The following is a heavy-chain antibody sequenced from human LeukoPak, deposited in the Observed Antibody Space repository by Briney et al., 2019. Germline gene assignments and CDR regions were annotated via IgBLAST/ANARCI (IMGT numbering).Heavy chain of an antibody. D-gene: IGHD6-13*01. CDR3: ARGSIAAAGNNWFDP. Sequence: ASAKVSCKASGYTFTGYYMHWVRQAPGQGLEWMGWINPNSGGTNYAQKFQGRVTMTRDTSISTAYMELSRLRSDDTAVYYCARGSIAAAGNNWFDPWGQGTLVTVSS. CDR2: INPNSGGT. J-gene: IGHJ5*02. V-gene: IGHV1-2*02. CDR1: GYTFTGYY.